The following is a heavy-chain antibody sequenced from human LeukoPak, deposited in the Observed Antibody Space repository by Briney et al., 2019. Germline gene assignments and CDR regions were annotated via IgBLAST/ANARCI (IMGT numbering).Heavy chain of an antibody. D-gene: IGHD4-23*01. CDR1: GYSISSGYY. CDR2: IYHSGST. J-gene: IGHJ4*02. CDR3: ARLGTTVVTR. V-gene: IGHV4-38-2*02. Sequence: SETLSLTCTVSGYSISSGYYWGWIRQPPGKGLEWIGSIYHSGSTYYNPSLKSRVTISVDTSKNQFSLKLSSVTAADTAVYYCARLGTTVVTRWGQGTLVTVSS.